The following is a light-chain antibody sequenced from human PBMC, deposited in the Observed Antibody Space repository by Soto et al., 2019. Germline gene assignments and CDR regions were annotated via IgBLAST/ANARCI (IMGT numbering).Light chain of an antibody. CDR3: SSFTTSNTVI. CDR1: SSDVGGYNF. CDR2: EVA. V-gene: IGLV2-14*01. J-gene: IGLJ2*01. Sequence: QSVLTQPASVSGSPGQSIAISCTGTSSDVGGYNFVSWYQQYPGKAPKLLIYEVANRPSGVSTRFSGSKSGNTASLTISGLQAEDEADYHCSSFTTSNTVIFGGGTKVTVL.